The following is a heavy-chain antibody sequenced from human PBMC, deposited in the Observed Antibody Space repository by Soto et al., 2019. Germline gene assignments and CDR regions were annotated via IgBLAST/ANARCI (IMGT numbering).Heavy chain of an antibody. CDR3: ARDVSWGTAMVYYYYGMDV. CDR2: TYYRSKWYN. V-gene: IGHV6-1*01. CDR1: GDSVSSNSAA. J-gene: IGHJ6*02. Sequence: SQTLSLTCAISGDSVSSNSAAWNWIRQSPSRGLEWLGRTYYRSKWYNDYAVSVKSRITINPDTSKNQFSLQLNSVTPEDTAVYYCARDVSWGTAMVYYYYGMDVWGQGTTVTLSS. D-gene: IGHD5-18*01.